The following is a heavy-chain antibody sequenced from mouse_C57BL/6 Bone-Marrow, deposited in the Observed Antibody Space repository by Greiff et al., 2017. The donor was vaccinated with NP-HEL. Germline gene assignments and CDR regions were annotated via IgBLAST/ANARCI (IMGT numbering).Heavy chain of an antibody. CDR3: ARPRVDY. CDR2: ISSGSSTI. J-gene: IGHJ4*01. Sequence: EVMLVESGGGLVKPGGSLKLSCAASGFTFSDYGMHWVRQAPEKGLEWVAYISSGSSTIYSADTVKGRFTISSDNAKNTLVLQMTSLRCEDTAMYYCARPRVDYWGQGTSVTVSS. CDR1: GFTFSDYG. V-gene: IGHV5-17*01.